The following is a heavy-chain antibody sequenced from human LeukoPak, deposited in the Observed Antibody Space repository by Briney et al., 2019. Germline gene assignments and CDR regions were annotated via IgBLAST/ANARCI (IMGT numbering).Heavy chain of an antibody. CDR2: IYYSGST. D-gene: IGHD4-17*01. J-gene: IGHJ6*03. CDR1: GGSISSSSYY. Sequence: SETLSLTCTVSGGSISSSSYYWGWIRQPPGKGLEWIGSIYYSGSTYYNPSLKSRVTISVDTSKNQFSLKLSSVTAADTAVYYCARLRIDGDYVGYYYYYYYMDVWGKGTTVTISS. CDR3: ARLRIDGDYVGYYYYYYYMDV. V-gene: IGHV4-39*07.